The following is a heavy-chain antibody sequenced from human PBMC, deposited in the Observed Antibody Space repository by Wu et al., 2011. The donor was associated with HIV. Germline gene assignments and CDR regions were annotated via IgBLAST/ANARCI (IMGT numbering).Heavy chain of an antibody. J-gene: IGHJ6*03. D-gene: IGHD2-2*01. V-gene: IGHV1-2*02. CDR3: ARAPGGYCSSTSCYEYYMDV. CDR2: INPKSGDT. CDR1: GYPFTDYY. Sequence: QVQLVQAGAEVKKPGASVKVSCKASGYPFTDYYLHWVRQAPGQGLEWMGWINPKSGDTHYTQTFQGRVTMTRDTSMNTAYMDLSGLRSDDTALYYCARAPGGYCSSTSCYEYYMDVWGKGTTVTVSS.